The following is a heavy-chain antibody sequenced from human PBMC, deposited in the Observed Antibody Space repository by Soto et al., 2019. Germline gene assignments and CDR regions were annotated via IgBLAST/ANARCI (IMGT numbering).Heavy chain of an antibody. CDR2: ISGYKGNT. D-gene: IGHD3-22*01. Sequence: QVQLLQSGAEVKKPGASVKVSCKTCGYIFTSYGSSWVRQAPGQGLEWMGWISGYKGNTKEAQRFQGRVTLTTDTATITAYMELRSLTSDDTAVYYCARDAPYYYDISAYSPPGYWGQGTLVTVSS. V-gene: IGHV1-18*01. CDR3: ARDAPYYYDISAYSPPGY. J-gene: IGHJ4*02. CDR1: GYIFTSYG.